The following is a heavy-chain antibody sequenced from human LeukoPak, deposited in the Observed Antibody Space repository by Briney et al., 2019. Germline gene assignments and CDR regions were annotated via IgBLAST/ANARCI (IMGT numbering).Heavy chain of an antibody. J-gene: IGHJ4*02. D-gene: IGHD2-2*01. Sequence: KTSETLSLTCTVSGGSISSYYWSWIRQPPGKGLEWIGSIYYSGSTHYNPSLKSRVTISVDTSKKQFSLELTSVTAADTAVYYCARHGSTSWAIDYWGQGTLVIVSS. V-gene: IGHV4-59*05. CDR2: IYYSGST. CDR1: GGSISSYY. CDR3: ARHGSTSWAIDY.